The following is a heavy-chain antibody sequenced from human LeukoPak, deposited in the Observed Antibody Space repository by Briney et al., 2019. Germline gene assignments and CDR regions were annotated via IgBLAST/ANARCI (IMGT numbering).Heavy chain of an antibody. D-gene: IGHD3-3*01. CDR3: TTDVLRFLEWLPTDY. Sequence: GGSLRLSCAASGFNFYNAGMSWVRQAPGKGLEWIGHIRSKNEGGTTDYAAPVKGRFTVSRDDSKNTLYLQMNSLKTEDTAVYYCTTDVLRFLEWLPTDYWGQGTLVTVSS. J-gene: IGHJ4*02. CDR1: GFNFYNAG. CDR2: IRSKNEGGTT. V-gene: IGHV3-15*01.